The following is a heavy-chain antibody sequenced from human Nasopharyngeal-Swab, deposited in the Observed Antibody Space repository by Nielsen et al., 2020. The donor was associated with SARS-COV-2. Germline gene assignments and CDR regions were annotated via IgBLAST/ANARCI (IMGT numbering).Heavy chain of an antibody. Sequence: SETLSLTCTVSGGSISSYYWSWIRQPPGKGLEWIGYIYYSGSTNYNPSLKSRVTISVDTSKNQFSLKLSSVTAAHTAVYYCARENGGGWFDPWGQGTLVTVSS. CDR1: GGSISSYY. J-gene: IGHJ5*02. CDR2: IYYSGST. CDR3: ARENGGGWFDP. V-gene: IGHV4-59*13. D-gene: IGHD4-23*01.